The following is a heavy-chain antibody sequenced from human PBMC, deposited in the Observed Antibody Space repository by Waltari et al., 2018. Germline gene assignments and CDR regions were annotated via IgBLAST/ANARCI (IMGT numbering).Heavy chain of an antibody. CDR1: GGSISSSSYY. Sequence: QLQLQESGPGLVKPSETLSLTCTVSGGSISSSSYYWGWIRQPPGKGLEWIGSLYYSGSTYYNPSLKSRVTISVDTSKNQFSLKLSSVTAADTAVYYCARQDYGSRGGDYWGQGTLVTVSS. V-gene: IGHV4-39*01. J-gene: IGHJ4*02. CDR3: ARQDYGSRGGDY. D-gene: IGHD4-17*01. CDR2: LYYSGST.